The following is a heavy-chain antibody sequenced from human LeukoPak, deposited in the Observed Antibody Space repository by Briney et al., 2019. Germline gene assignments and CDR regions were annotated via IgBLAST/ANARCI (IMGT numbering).Heavy chain of an antibody. Sequence: PSETLSLTCTVSGGSISYFYWSWIRQPPGKGLEWIGYIYYSGSTNYNPSLKSRVTISVDTSKNQFSLKLSSVTAADTAVYYCARRGNDYRHFDYWGQGTLVTVSS. V-gene: IGHV4-59*08. CDR1: GGSISYFY. J-gene: IGHJ4*02. CDR3: ARRGNDYRHFDY. D-gene: IGHD5-12*01. CDR2: IYYSGST.